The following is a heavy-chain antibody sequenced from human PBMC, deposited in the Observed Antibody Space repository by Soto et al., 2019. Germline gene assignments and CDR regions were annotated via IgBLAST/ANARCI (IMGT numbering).Heavy chain of an antibody. CDR3: ARGRSGSFFFDY. CDR2: ISSSGNTI. V-gene: IGHV3-48*03. Sequence: GGSLGLSCAASGFTFKTYEMNGVRQDPGKGLEWVSDISSSGNTIHYADSVKGRFTISRDNAKNSLYLQMNSLRAEDTAVYYCARGRSGSFFFDYWGQGTLVPVSS. D-gene: IGHD1-26*01. CDR1: GFTFKTYE. J-gene: IGHJ4*02.